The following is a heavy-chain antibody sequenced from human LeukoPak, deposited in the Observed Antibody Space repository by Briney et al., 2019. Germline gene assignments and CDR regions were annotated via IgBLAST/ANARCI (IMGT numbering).Heavy chain of an antibody. Sequence: GASVKVSCKASGYTFTCYYMHGVRQAPGQGLEWMGWINPNSGGTNYAQKFQGRVTMTTDTSTSTAYMELRGLRSDDTAVYYCARRSTLYSSGRFYFDYWGQGTLVTVSS. CDR2: INPNSGGT. V-gene: IGHV1-2*02. CDR3: ARRSTLYSSGRFYFDY. J-gene: IGHJ4*02. D-gene: IGHD6-19*01. CDR1: GYTFTCYY.